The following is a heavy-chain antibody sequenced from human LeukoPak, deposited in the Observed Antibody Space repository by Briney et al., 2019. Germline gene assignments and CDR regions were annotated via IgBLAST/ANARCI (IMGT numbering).Heavy chain of an antibody. D-gene: IGHD2/OR15-2a*01. CDR3: ARGQLAWGFYGTLVY. J-gene: IGHJ4*02. Sequence: GGSLRLSRAASGLAVTSHYMSWVRQAPGKALEWVSIVYSGGDTHYADSVKGRFTISRDRSKNTVDLQMNSLTVEDTAIYYCARGQLAWGFYGTLVYWGQGTVVAVSS. CDR1: GLAVTSHY. V-gene: IGHV3-53*01. CDR2: VYSGGDT.